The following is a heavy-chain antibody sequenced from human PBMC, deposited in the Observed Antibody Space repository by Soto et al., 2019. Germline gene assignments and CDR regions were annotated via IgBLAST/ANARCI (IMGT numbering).Heavy chain of an antibody. D-gene: IGHD1-20*01. V-gene: IGHV3-23*01. Sequence: PGGSLRLSCAASGFTFSSYAMSWVRQATGKGMEWVSAVSGSGGSTYYADSVKGRFTIYRDNSKNTLYLPMNSLRAEDTAVYYCAKEHRYNCNSGITWFDTWGQEAVLPFSS. CDR1: GFTFSSYA. CDR2: VSGSGGST. CDR3: AKEHRYNCNSGITWFDT. J-gene: IGHJ5*02.